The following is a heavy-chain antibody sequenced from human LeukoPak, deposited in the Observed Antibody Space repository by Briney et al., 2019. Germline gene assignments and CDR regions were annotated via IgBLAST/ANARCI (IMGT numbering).Heavy chain of an antibody. CDR1: GFTFNSYW. D-gene: IGHD3-22*01. Sequence: GGTLRLSCAASGFTFNSYWMHWVRQAPGKGLVWVSRTNSDGSSTSYADSVKGRFTISRDNAKNTLDLQMNSLGVEDTAGYYCANYYYYNSGYFDYWGQGTLVTVSS. V-gene: IGHV3-74*01. CDR2: TNSDGSST. J-gene: IGHJ4*02. CDR3: ANYYYYNSGYFDY.